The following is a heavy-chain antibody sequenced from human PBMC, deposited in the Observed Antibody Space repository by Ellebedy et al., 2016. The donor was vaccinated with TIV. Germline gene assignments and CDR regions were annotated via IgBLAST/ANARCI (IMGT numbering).Heavy chain of an antibody. CDR2: ISYDGSEK. Sequence: GESLKISCAASGYTFGSYGMHWVRQAPGKGLEWVAFISYDGSEKNYAGSVRGRFTISRDKSRNSVYLQMTSLRIEDTAVFYCARVFDSCYFDYWGQGTLVTVSS. V-gene: IGHV3-30*03. D-gene: IGHD3-10*02. J-gene: IGHJ4*02. CDR3: ARVFDSCYFDY. CDR1: GYTFGSYG.